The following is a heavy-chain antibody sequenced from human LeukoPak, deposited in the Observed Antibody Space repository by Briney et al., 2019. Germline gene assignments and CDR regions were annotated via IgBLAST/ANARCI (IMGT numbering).Heavy chain of an antibody. CDR1: GFDFSTYT. Sequence: GGSLRLSCAASGFDFSTYTMNWVRQAPGTGLEWVSSIRSSSSGDIYYADSVKGRFTISRDNAKNSMYLQIHSLRVDDTAVYYCAKGMVPAAMRDFDYWGQGTLVTVSS. D-gene: IGHD2-2*01. V-gene: IGHV3-21*06. CDR3: AKGMVPAAMRDFDY. J-gene: IGHJ4*02. CDR2: IRSSSSGDI.